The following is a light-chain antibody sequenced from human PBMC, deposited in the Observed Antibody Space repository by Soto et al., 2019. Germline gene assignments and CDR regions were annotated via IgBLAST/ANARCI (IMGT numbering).Light chain of an antibody. CDR3: QQANSFPIT. J-gene: IGKJ5*01. CDR1: QDVGSL. CDR2: GAS. V-gene: IGKV1-12*01. Sequence: DIQMNQSPSSVSASVGDRVTITCRASQDVGSLIAWYQEKPGTAPKLVIFGASSLQSGVPSRFSGSGSGTDFTLTIASLQPEDFATYYCQQANSFPITFGQGTRLEIK.